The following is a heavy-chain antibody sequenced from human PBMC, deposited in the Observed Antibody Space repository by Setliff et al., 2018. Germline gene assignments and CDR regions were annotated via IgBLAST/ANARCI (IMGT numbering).Heavy chain of an antibody. CDR2: IYHSGST. V-gene: IGHV4-4*02. CDR1: GGSISSSNW. Sequence: KPSETLSLTCAVSGGSISSSNWWSWVRQPPGKGLEWIGEIYHSGSTNYNPSLKSRVTISVDTSKNQFSLKLSSVTAADTAVYYCARGRSNFWGYYFDYWGQGTLVTVSS. J-gene: IGHJ4*02. D-gene: IGHD3-3*01. CDR3: ARGRSNFWGYYFDY.